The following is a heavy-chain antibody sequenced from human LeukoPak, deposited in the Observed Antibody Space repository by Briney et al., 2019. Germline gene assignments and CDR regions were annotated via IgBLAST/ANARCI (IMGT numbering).Heavy chain of an antibody. CDR1: GFPFCFSW. D-gene: IGHD3-16*01. CDR2: TSPNGRDT. J-gene: IGHJ4*02. V-gene: IGHV3-7*01. CDR3: AGWGSDFNY. Sequence: GGALRLFCAPSGFPFCFSWVRWFPRAPGGGVQWVAHTSPNGRDTYYVDSVKGRFIISRDNPKNSLYLQMNSLRAEDTAVYYCAGWGSDFNYWGQGTLVTVSS.